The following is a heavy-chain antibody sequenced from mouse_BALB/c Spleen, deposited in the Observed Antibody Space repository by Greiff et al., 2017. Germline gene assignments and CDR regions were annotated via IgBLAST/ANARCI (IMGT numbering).Heavy chain of an antibody. CDR3: ARGGWDWYFDV. J-gene: IGHJ1*01. V-gene: IGHV1-87*01. Sequence: VQRVESGAELARPGASVKLSCKASGYTFTSYWMQWVKQRPGQGLEWIGAIYPGDGDTRYTQKFKGKATLTADKSSSTAYMQLSSLASEDSAVYYCARGGWDWYFDVWGAGTTVTVSS. D-gene: IGHD3-3*01. CDR2: IYPGDGDT. CDR1: GYTFTSYW.